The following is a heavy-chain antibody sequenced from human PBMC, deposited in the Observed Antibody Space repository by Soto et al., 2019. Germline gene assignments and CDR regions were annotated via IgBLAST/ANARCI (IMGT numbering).Heavy chain of an antibody. Sequence: QVHLVESGGGLVKPGGSLRLSCAASGFTFSDYHMSWIRQAPGKGLEWVSFIESRGRTISYADSVKGRFTISRDNAKNSLFLQSNSLRDDDTVVYYCVRQAARNYFDFWGQGTLLPVSS. CDR3: VRQAARNYFDF. CDR1: GFTFSDYH. CDR2: IESRGRTI. J-gene: IGHJ4*02. D-gene: IGHD6-6*01. V-gene: IGHV3-11*01.